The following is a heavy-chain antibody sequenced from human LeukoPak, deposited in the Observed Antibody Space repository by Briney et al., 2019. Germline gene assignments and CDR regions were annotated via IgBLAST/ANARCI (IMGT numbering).Heavy chain of an antibody. CDR1: GYTFTSYY. CDR3: ARQAYCGGDCSPPGGSDY. CDR2: INPSGGST. Sequence: GASVKVSCKASGYTFTSYYMHWVRQAPGQGLEWMGIINPSGGSTSYAQKFQGRVTMTRDTSTSTVYMELSSLRSEDTAVYYCARQAYCGGDCSPPGGSDYWGQGTLVTVSS. J-gene: IGHJ4*02. D-gene: IGHD2-21*02. V-gene: IGHV1-46*01.